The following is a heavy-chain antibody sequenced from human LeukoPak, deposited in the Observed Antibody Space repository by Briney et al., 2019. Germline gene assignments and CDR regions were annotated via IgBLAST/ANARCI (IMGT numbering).Heavy chain of an antibody. Sequence: GGSLRLSCAASGFTFSSYSMNWVRQAPGKGLEWVSDISGSGGSTYYADSVKGRFTISRDNSKNTLYLQMNSLRAEDTAVYYCAKGASGSYHTPYDYWGRGTLVTVSS. D-gene: IGHD1-26*01. V-gene: IGHV3-23*01. CDR2: ISGSGGST. J-gene: IGHJ4*02. CDR3: AKGASGSYHTPYDY. CDR1: GFTFSSYS.